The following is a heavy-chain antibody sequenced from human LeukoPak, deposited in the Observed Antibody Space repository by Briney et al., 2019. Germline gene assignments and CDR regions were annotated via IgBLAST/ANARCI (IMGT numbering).Heavy chain of an antibody. D-gene: IGHD2-15*01. CDR3: ARSDFYCSGGSCYRYYFDY. Sequence: ASVKVSCKASGYTFTGYYMHWLRQAPGQGLEWMGWINPNSGGTNYAQKFQGWVTMTRDTSISTAYMELSRLRSDDPAVYYCARSDFYCSGGSCYRYYFDYWGQGTLVTVSS. J-gene: IGHJ4*02. V-gene: IGHV1-2*04. CDR2: INPNSGGT. CDR1: GYTFTGYY.